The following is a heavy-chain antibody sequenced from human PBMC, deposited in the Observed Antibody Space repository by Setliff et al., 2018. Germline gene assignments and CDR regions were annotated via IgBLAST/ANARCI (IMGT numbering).Heavy chain of an antibody. V-gene: IGHV4-38-2*02. CDR1: GYSISSGYY. CDR3: AREQWLDPPGYYYMDV. J-gene: IGHJ6*03. Sequence: SETLSLTCAVSGYSISSGYYWGWIRQPPGKGLEWIGSIFHSGSTYYNPSLKSRVTMSIDTSKNQFSLKLNSVTAADMAVYYCAREQWLDPPGYYYMDVWAKGTTVTVSS. CDR2: IFHSGST. D-gene: IGHD6-19*01.